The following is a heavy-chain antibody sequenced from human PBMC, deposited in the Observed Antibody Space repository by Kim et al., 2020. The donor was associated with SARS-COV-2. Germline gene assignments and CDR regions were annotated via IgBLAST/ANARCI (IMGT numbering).Heavy chain of an antibody. V-gene: IGHV5-10-1*01. Sequence: YSPSFQGHVTNSADKSISTAYLQWSSLKASDTAMYYCARHAGGWSNFDYWGQGTLVTVSS. J-gene: IGHJ4*02. D-gene: IGHD6-19*01. CDR3: ARHAGGWSNFDY.